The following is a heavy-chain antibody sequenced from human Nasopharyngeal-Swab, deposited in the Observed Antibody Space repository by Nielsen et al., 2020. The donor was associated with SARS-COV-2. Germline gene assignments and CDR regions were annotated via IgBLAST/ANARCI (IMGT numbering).Heavy chain of an antibody. CDR3: AREWIAVAGTPYFDY. D-gene: IGHD6-19*01. V-gene: IGHV4-61*02. CDR1: GGSISSGSYY. Sequence: SETLSLTCTVSGGSISSGSYYWSWIRQPAGKGLEWIGRIYTSGSTNYNPSLKSRVTISVDTSKNQFSLKLSSVTAADTAVYYCAREWIAVAGTPYFDYWGQGILVTVSS. CDR2: IYTSGST. J-gene: IGHJ4*02.